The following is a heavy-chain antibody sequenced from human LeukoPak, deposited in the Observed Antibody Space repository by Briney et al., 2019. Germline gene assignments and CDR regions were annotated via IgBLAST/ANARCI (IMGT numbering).Heavy chain of an antibody. Sequence: ASVKVSCKASSYTFTSYGISWVRQAPGQGLEWMGWISAYNGNTNYAQKLQGRVTMTTDTSTSTAYMELRSLRSDDTAVYYCARDSPVDYSSSWYGYWGQGTLVTVSS. CDR1: SYTFTSYG. J-gene: IGHJ4*02. CDR2: ISAYNGNT. D-gene: IGHD6-13*01. CDR3: ARDSPVDYSSSWYGY. V-gene: IGHV1-18*04.